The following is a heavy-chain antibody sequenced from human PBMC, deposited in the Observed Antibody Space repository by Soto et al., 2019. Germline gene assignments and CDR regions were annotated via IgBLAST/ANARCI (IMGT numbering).Heavy chain of an antibody. D-gene: IGHD1-7*01. J-gene: IGHJ5*02. Sequence: SETLSLTCAVYGGSFSGYYWSWIRQPPGKGLEWIGEINHSGSTNYNPSLKSRVTISVDTSKNQFSLKLSSVTAADTAVYYCARVLGFYNWNYAGGDDPWGQGTLVNVPQ. V-gene: IGHV4-34*01. CDR2: INHSGST. CDR3: ARVLGFYNWNYAGGDDP. CDR1: GGSFSGYY.